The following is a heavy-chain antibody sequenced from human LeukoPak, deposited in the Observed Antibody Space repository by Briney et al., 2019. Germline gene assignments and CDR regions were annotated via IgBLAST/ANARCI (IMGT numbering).Heavy chain of an antibody. CDR1: GYSFTSYW. Sequence: HGESLKISCKGSGYSFTSYWIGWVRQMPGKGLEWMGIIYPGDYDTGYSPSFQGQVTISADKSIRTAYLQWSSLKDSDTAMYYCARHHSSSWQDDAFDIWGQGTMVTVSS. CDR2: IYPGDYDT. V-gene: IGHV5-51*01. J-gene: IGHJ3*02. CDR3: ARHHSSSWQDDAFDI. D-gene: IGHD6-13*01.